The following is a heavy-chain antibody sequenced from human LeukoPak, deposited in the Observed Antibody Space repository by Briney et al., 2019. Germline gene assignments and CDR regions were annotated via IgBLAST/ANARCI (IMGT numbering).Heavy chain of an antibody. J-gene: IGHJ3*02. D-gene: IGHD1-26*01. Sequence: SGPALVKPTQTLTLTCTFSGFSLSTNGMCVSWIRQPPGKALEWLALIDWDDDKYYSTSLRTRLTISKDTSKNQVVLTMTSMDPVDTATYYCALMGVGATSGAFGIWGQGTMVTVSS. CDR3: ALMGVGATSGAFGI. CDR2: IDWDDDK. CDR1: GFSLSTNGMC. V-gene: IGHV2-70*01.